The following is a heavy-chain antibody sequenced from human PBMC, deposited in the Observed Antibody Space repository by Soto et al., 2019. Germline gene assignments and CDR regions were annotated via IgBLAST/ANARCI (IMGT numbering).Heavy chain of an antibody. J-gene: IGHJ4*02. CDR2: ISAYNGDT. D-gene: IGHD6-19*01. CDR3: ARTQWLPDYPEGFDF. Sequence: ASVKVSCKTSGYTFTSHGISWVRWAPGRGLEWMGWISAYNGDTKYAQRVQDRVSMTTDTSTATAYIELRSLRFDDTAIYFCARTQWLPDYPEGFDFWGQGTPVTVSS. V-gene: IGHV1-18*04. CDR1: GYTFTSHG.